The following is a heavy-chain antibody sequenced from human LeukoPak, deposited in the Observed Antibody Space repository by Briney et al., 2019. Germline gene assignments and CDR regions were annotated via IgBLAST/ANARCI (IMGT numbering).Heavy chain of an antibody. CDR1: GFIFDDYA. Sequence: AGGSLRLSCAASGFIFDDYAMHWVRQAPGKGLEWVSGSSNSGGIDYADSVKGRFTISRDTSKNTLYLQMNSLRAEDTAVYYCATHLGSGWYLDYWGHGTLVTVSS. CDR3: ATHLGSGWYLDY. CDR2: SSNSGGI. J-gene: IGHJ4*01. V-gene: IGHV3-9*01. D-gene: IGHD6-19*01.